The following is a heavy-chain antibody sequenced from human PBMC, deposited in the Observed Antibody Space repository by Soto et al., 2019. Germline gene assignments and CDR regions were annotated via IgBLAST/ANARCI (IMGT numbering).Heavy chain of an antibody. D-gene: IGHD3-22*01. CDR1: GFTFSSYA. CDR3: AREAVVVSPDVRY. CDR2: ISYDGSNK. V-gene: IGHV3-30-3*01. J-gene: IGHJ4*02. Sequence: GGSLRLSCAASGFTFSSYAMHWVRQAPGKGLEWVAVISYDGSNKYYADSVKGRFTISRDDPKNTLYLQMNSLRAEDTAVYYCAREAVVVSPDVRYWGQGTLVTVSS.